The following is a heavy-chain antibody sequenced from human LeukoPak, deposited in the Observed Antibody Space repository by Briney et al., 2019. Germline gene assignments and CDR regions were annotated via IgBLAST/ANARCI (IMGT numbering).Heavy chain of an antibody. J-gene: IGHJ2*01. D-gene: IGHD2-2*01. CDR2: IYYSGST. CDR3: AREGWAEDCSSTGCPNWYFDL. CDR1: GGSISSYY. Sequence: SETLSLTCTVSGGSISSYYWSWIRQPPGKGLEWIGYIYYSGSTNYNPSLKSRVTISIDTSKNQFSLKLSSVTAADTAVYYCAREGWAEDCSSTGCPNWYFDLWGRGTLVTVSS. V-gene: IGHV4-59*12.